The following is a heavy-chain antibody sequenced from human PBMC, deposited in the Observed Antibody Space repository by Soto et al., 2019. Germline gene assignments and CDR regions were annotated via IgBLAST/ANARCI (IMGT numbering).Heavy chain of an antibody. CDR2: IYYSGST. V-gene: IGHV4-59*12. CDR3: AAGGGLPRYY. J-gene: IGHJ4*02. CDR1: GGSISSYY. D-gene: IGHD5-12*01. Sequence: SETLSLTCTVSGGSISSYYWSWIRQPPGKGLEWIGYIYYSGSTKYNPSLKSRVTISVDTSKNQFSLKLSSVTAADTAVYYCAAGGGLPRYYWGQGTLVTVSS.